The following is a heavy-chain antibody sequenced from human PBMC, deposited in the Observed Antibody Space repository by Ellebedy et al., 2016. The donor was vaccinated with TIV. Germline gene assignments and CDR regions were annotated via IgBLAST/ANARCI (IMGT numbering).Heavy chain of an antibody. V-gene: IGHV4-59*08. CDR3: ARHAMVGLIAAAGLDHFDY. Sequence: MPSETLSLTCSVSGGSIYNDSWSWIRQPPGRGLEWIGNIYYSETTNYNPSLKSRVTISLDTSKNQFSLRLASVTAADTAVYYCARHAMVGLIAAAGLDHFDYWGQGTLVTVSS. D-gene: IGHD6-13*01. CDR1: GGSIYNDS. J-gene: IGHJ4*02. CDR2: IYYSETT.